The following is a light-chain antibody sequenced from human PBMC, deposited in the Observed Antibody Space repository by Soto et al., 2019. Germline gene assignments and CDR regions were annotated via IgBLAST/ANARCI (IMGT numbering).Light chain of an antibody. CDR2: GAS. V-gene: IGKV3-15*01. CDR3: QQYMNWPT. J-gene: IGKJ5*01. CDR1: QTIKRSS. Sequence: EIVLTQSPATLSLSPGEGATLSCRASQTIKRSSLAWYQQKPGQPPRLLIFGASTRVAGIPARFSGSGSGTEFSLTISSLQSEDFAVYYCQQYMNWPTFGQGTRLEI.